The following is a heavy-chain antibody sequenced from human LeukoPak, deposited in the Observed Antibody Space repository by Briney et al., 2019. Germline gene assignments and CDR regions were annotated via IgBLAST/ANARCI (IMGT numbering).Heavy chain of an antibody. Sequence: GASVKVSCKASGYTFTSYDINWVRQATGQGLEWMGWMNPNSGNTGYAQKFQGRVTITRNTSISTAYMELSRLRSDDTAVYYCARDAKGVEYQLPLRYMDVWGKGTTVTVSS. CDR1: GYTFTSYD. CDR2: MNPNSGNT. V-gene: IGHV1-8*03. J-gene: IGHJ6*03. CDR3: ARDAKGVEYQLPLRYMDV. D-gene: IGHD2-2*01.